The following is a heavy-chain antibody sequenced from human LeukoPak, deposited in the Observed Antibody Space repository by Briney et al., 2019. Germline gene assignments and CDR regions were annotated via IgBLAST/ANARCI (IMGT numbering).Heavy chain of an antibody. CDR1: GYTFTGYY. D-gene: IGHD7-27*01. CDR3: ARAKTVNGDLDY. V-gene: IGHV1-46*01. Sequence: GASVKVSCKASGYTFTGYYIHWVRQAPGQGLEWMGIITPGGEGTKYAQKFQGRVSMTTDTSMRTVYLSLSSLRSEDTAVYHCARAKTVNGDLDYWGQGTLVTVSS. CDR2: ITPGGEGT. J-gene: IGHJ4*02.